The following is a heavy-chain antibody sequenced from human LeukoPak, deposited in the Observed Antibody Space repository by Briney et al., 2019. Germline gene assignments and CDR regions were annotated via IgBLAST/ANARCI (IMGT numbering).Heavy chain of an antibody. J-gene: IGHJ4*02. CDR2: INSDGSST. Sequence: PGGSLRLSCAASGFTFSSYWMHWVRQAPGKGLVWVSRINSDGSSTSYADSVKGRFTISRDNAKNTLYLQMNSLRAEDTAVYYCARQAYQYYDFWSGYRDYWGQGTLVTVSP. V-gene: IGHV3-74*01. D-gene: IGHD3-3*01. CDR1: GFTFSSYW. CDR3: ARQAYQYYDFWSGYRDY.